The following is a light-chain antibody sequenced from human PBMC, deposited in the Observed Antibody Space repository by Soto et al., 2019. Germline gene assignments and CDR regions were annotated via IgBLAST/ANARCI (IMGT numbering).Light chain of an antibody. J-gene: IGKJ4*01. CDR3: QQYGSAPPLT. Sequence: EIVLTQCPCTLSLSPRERATLSCRASQSISSNYLAWYQQKPGQAPRLVIYGASSRATGIPDRFSGSGSGTDFTLTISRLEPEDFAVYYCQQYGSAPPLTFGGGTKVDI. CDR2: GAS. CDR1: QSISSNY. V-gene: IGKV3-20*01.